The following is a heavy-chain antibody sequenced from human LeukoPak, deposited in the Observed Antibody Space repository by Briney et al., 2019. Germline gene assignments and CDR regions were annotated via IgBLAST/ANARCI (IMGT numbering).Heavy chain of an antibody. J-gene: IGHJ4*02. V-gene: IGHV3-21*01. D-gene: IGHD4-17*01. Sequence: SGGSLRLSCAASGFTFSSYSMNWVRQAPGKGLEWVSSISSSSSYIYYADSVKGRFTISRDNAKNSPYLQMNSLRAEDTAVYYCARAFYGDYVHYDYWGQGTLVTVSS. CDR2: ISSSSSYI. CDR1: GFTFSSYS. CDR3: ARAFYGDYVHYDY.